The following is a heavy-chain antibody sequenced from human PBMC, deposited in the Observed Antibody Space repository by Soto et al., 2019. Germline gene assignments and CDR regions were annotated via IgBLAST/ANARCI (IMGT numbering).Heavy chain of an antibody. Sequence: SGPTLVNPKQTLILTCAFSGFSLSRKGMSVSWIRQPPGKALEFLALIDWEEGKFYSPSLRTRLTVSKDTSKSQVVLTLTNVDPVDTATYYCTRSTSWNYEYYFDYWGQGTLVTVSS. CDR1: GFSLSRKGMS. CDR3: TRSTSWNYEYYFDY. J-gene: IGHJ4*02. V-gene: IGHV2-70*01. D-gene: IGHD1-7*01. CDR2: IDWEEGK.